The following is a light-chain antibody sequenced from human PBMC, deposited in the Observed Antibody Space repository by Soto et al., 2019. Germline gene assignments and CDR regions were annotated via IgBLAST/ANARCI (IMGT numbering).Light chain of an antibody. V-gene: IGKV3-15*01. CDR1: QSVSSN. CDR2: DAS. J-gene: IGKJ2*01. CDR3: QQYINWPET. Sequence: EIVMTQSPDTLSVSPGERATLSCRASQSVSSNLAWYQQKPGQAPRLLISDASTRATGIPVRFSGSGSGTEFTLTISSLQSEDFGVYYCQQYINWPETFGQGTKLEIK.